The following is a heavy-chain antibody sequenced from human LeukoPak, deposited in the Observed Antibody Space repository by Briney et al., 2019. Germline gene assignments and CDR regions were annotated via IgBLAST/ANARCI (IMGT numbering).Heavy chain of an antibody. CDR3: ARAFSGFWEFDF. CDR1: GASFSSYS. J-gene: IGHJ4*02. CDR2: INFTGNTDTGTT. Sequence: SETLSLTCAVSGASFSSYSWNWIRQLPGAGLEWIAEINFTGNTDTGTTSYSPSLKSRVTISADTSTNQLSLHLRSATVADTGVYFCARAFSGFWEFDFWGQGTLVTVSS. V-gene: IGHV4-34*01. D-gene: IGHD3-3*01.